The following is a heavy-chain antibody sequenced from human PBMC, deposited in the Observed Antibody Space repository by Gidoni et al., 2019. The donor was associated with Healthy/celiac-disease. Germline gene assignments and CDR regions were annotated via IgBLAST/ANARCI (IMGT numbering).Heavy chain of an antibody. CDR3: AKDLLVAMVRGVTDYYGMDV. CDR2: ISGSGGST. D-gene: IGHD3-10*01. J-gene: IGHJ6*02. CDR1: GFTFSSYA. V-gene: IGHV3-23*01. Sequence: GFTFSSYAMSWVRQAPGKGLEWVSTISGSGGSTYYADSVKGRFTISRDNSKNTLYLQMNSLRAEDTAVYYCAKDLLVAMVRGVTDYYGMDVWGQGTTVTVSS.